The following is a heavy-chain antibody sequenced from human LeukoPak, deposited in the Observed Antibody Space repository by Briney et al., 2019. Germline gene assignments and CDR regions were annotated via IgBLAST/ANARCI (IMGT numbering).Heavy chain of an antibody. CDR3: ARTASCGTNCYSYFDY. D-gene: IGHD2-21*01. CDR2: INPNSGGT. V-gene: IGHV1-2*02. Sequence: ASVKVSCKASGYTFTGYYIHWVRQAPGQGLELMGWINPNSGGTYYAQTSQARVTMTRDTSISTAYMELSRLRSDDTALYYCARTASCGTNCYSYFDYWGQGTLVTVSS. CDR1: GYTFTGYY. J-gene: IGHJ4*02.